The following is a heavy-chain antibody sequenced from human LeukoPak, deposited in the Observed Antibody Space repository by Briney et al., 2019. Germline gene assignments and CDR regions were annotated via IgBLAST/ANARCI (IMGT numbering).Heavy chain of an antibody. D-gene: IGHD4-17*01. Sequence: QSGGPLRLSCTASGFTFSIYWMSWVRQAPGKGLEWVANINQDGSRKYYVDSVKGRFTISRDNAKNSLYLQMNRLRAEDTAVYYCARSTVTNYFEYWGQGALVTVSS. J-gene: IGHJ4*02. CDR2: INQDGSRK. V-gene: IGHV3-7*01. CDR1: GFTFSIYW. CDR3: ARSTVTNYFEY.